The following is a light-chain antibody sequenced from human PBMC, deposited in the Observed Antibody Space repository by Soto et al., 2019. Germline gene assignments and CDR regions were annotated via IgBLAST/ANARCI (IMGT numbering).Light chain of an antibody. Sequence: EVALTQSPGTLSLSPGARATLSCRASQSIANNYLTWYQQKPGQAPRVLIYDASTRATGIPDRFSGSGSGTDFTLTISRLEPEDSAVYYCQQYGSSPWTFRNRTKADI. J-gene: IGKJ1*01. CDR1: QSIANNY. CDR2: DAS. CDR3: QQYGSSPWT. V-gene: IGKV3-20*01.